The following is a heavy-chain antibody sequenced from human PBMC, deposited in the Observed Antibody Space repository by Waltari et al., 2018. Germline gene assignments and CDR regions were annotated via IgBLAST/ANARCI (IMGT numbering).Heavy chain of an antibody. J-gene: IGHJ3*02. CDR1: GYTFTGYY. D-gene: IGHD2-8*02. Sequence: QVQLVQSGAEVKKPGASVKVSCKASGYTFTGYYMHWVRQEPGQGLEWMGWINPNSGGTNYAQKFQGWVTMTRDTSISTAYMELSRLRSDDTAVYYCSRGGVVYAPNDDAFDIWGQGTMVTVSS. CDR3: SRGGVVYAPNDDAFDI. V-gene: IGHV1-2*04. CDR2: INPNSGGT.